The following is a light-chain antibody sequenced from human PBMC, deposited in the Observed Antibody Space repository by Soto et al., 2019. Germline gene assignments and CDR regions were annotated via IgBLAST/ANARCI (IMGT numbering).Light chain of an antibody. CDR1: RGISSF. CDR3: QQVKSYPLN. Sequence: DIQLTQSPSFLSASVGDRVTITCRASRGISSFLAWYQQKPGKAPNFLIYAASTLQSGVPSRFSGSGSGTEFTLTISSLQPEDFATYYCQQVKSYPLNFGGGTKVEIK. CDR2: AAS. V-gene: IGKV1-9*01. J-gene: IGKJ4*01.